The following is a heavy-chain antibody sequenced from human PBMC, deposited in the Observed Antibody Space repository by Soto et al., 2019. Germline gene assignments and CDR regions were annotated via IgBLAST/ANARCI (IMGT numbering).Heavy chain of an antibody. J-gene: IGHJ6*02. Sequence: PGESLKISCEGSGYSFTSYWIGWVRQMPGKGLEWMGIIYPGDSDTRYSPSFQGQVTISADKSISTAYLQWSSLKASDTAMYYCARGGIYYDRTFFYYGMDVWGQGTTVTVSS. D-gene: IGHD3-22*01. CDR1: GYSFTSYW. CDR3: ARGGIYYDRTFFYYGMDV. V-gene: IGHV5-51*01. CDR2: IYPGDSDT.